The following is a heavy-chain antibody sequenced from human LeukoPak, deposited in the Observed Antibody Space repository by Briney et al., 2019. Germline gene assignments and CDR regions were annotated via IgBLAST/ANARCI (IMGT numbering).Heavy chain of an antibody. Sequence: SETLSLTCTVSGYSISSGYYWGWIRQPPGKGLEWIGSIYHSGSTYYNPSLKSRVTISVDTSKNQFSLKLSSVTAADTAVYYCARVWDSSGYSEYYFDYWGQGTLVTVSS. D-gene: IGHD3-22*01. CDR1: GYSISSGYY. J-gene: IGHJ4*02. V-gene: IGHV4-38-2*02. CDR3: ARVWDSSGYSEYYFDY. CDR2: IYHSGST.